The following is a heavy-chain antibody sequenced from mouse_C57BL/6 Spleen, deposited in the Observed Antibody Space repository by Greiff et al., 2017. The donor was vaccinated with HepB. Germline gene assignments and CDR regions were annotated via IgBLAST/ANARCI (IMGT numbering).Heavy chain of an antibody. Sequence: VQLQQSDAELVKPGASVKISCKVSGYTFTDHTIHWMKQRPEQGLEWIGYIYPRDGSTKYNEKFKGKATLTADKSSSTAYMQLNSLTSEDSAVYLCARAGGLLLAWFAYWGQRTLVTVSA. CDR2: IYPRDGST. J-gene: IGHJ3*01. CDR3: ARAGGLLLAWFAY. D-gene: IGHD2-3*01. V-gene: IGHV1-78*01. CDR1: GYTFTDHT.